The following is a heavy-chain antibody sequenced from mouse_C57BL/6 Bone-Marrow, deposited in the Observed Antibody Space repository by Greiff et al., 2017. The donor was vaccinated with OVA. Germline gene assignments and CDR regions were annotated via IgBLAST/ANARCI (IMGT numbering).Heavy chain of an antibody. D-gene: IGHD1-1*01. CDR2: ISSGSSTI. J-gene: IGHJ3*01. V-gene: IGHV5-17*01. Sequence: EVMLVESGGGLVKPGGSLKLSCAASGFTFSDYGMHWVRQAPEKGLEWVAYISSGSSTIYYADTVKGRFTISRDNAKNTLFLQMTSLRSEDTAMYYCARKNYYGFADWGQGTLVTVSA. CDR3: ARKNYYGFAD. CDR1: GFTFSDYG.